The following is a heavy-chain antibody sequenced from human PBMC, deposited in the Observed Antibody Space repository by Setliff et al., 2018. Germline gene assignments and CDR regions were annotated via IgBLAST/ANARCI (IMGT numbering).Heavy chain of an antibody. D-gene: IGHD3-16*02. CDR3: ARAITFGGVIVHAEYFQH. J-gene: IGHJ1*01. CDR2: INTNTGNP. CDR1: GYTFTSYG. Sequence: ASVKVSCKASGYTFTSYGISWVRQAPGQGLEWMGWINTNTGNPTYAQGFTGWFVFSLDTSVSTAYLQISSLKTEDTAVYYCARAITFGGVIVHAEYFQHWGRGTLVTVSS. V-gene: IGHV7-4-1*02.